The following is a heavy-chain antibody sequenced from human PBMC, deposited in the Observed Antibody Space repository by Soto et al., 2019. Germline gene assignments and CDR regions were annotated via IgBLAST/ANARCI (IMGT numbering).Heavy chain of an antibody. J-gene: IGHJ6*02. Sequence: GGSLRLCCAASGFTFSSYAMSWVRQAPGKGLEWVSAISGSGGSTYYADSVKGRFTISRDNSKNTLYLQMNSLRAEDTAVYYCAKSTSYTRGGMDVWGQGTTVTVSS. V-gene: IGHV3-23*01. CDR2: ISGSGGST. CDR1: GFTFSSYA. CDR3: AKSTSYTRGGMDV. D-gene: IGHD2-2*01.